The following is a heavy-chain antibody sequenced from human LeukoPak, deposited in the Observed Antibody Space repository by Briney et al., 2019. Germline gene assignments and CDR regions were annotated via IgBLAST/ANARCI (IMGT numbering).Heavy chain of an antibody. J-gene: IGHJ4*02. D-gene: IGHD3-10*01. CDR3: AKGVNYYGSGSYYNFDY. CDR1: GFTFSSYA. Sequence: GGSLRLSCAASGFTFSSYAMSWVRQAPGKGLEWVSAISGSGGSTYYADSVKGRFTISRDNSKNTLYLQMNSLRAEDTAVYYCAKGVNYYGSGSYYNFDYWGQGTLVTVSS. V-gene: IGHV3-23*01. CDR2: ISGSGGST.